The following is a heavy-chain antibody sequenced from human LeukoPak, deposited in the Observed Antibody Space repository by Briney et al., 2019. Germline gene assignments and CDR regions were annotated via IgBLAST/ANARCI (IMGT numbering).Heavy chain of an antibody. V-gene: IGHV3-23*01. D-gene: IGHD2-8*01. Sequence: GGSLRLSCAASGFTPSSYAMSCVRQAPGKGLEWVSAISGSGGSTYYADSVKGRFTISRDNSKNTLYLQMNSLRAEDTAVYYCAKWGVFVLMVYAMGFGHYWGQGTLVTVSS. CDR1: GFTPSSYA. J-gene: IGHJ4*02. CDR3: AKWGVFVLMVYAMGFGHY. CDR2: ISGSGGST.